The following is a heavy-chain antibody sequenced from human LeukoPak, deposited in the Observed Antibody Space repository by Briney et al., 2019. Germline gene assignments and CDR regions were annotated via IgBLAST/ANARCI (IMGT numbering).Heavy chain of an antibody. CDR2: ISYDGSNK. CDR1: GFTFSSYA. D-gene: IGHD2-21*01. V-gene: IGHV3-30*04. J-gene: IGHJ6*02. CDR3: ARDHAPYSHYYYYGMDV. Sequence: PGRSLRLSCAASGFTFSSYAMHWVRQAPGKGLEWVAVISYDGSNKYYADSVKGRFTISRDNSKNTLYLQMNSLRAEDTAVYYCARDHAPYSHYYYYGMDVWGQGTTVTVSS.